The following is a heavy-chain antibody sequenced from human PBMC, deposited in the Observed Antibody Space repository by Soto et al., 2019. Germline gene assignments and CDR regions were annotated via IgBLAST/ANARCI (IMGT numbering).Heavy chain of an antibody. V-gene: IGHV3-21*01. J-gene: IGHJ6*02. CDR1: AFTFNNFP. CDR3: AREKCSSTSCNHGMDV. CDR2: ITTTSTYK. D-gene: IGHD2-2*01. Sequence: EVQLVESGGGLVKPGGSLRLSCVASAFTFNNFPMHWVRQAAGKGLQWLASITTTSTYKYYADSVKGRFSISRDNAKNSLYLELTNLRSEDTAVYYCAREKCSSTSCNHGMDVWGLGTTVTVSS.